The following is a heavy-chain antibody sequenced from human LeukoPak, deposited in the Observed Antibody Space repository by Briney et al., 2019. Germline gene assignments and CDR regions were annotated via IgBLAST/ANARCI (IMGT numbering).Heavy chain of an antibody. D-gene: IGHD5-12*01. J-gene: IGHJ4*02. CDR2: INHSGST. CDR3: AREGYSGHDFIY. V-gene: IGHV4-34*01. Sequence: PSETLSLTCAVYGGSFSGYYWSWIRQPPGKGLEWIGEINHSGSTNYNPSLKSRVTISVDTSKNQFSLKLSSVTAADTAVYYCAREGYSGHDFIYWGQGTLVTVSS. CDR1: GGSFSGYY.